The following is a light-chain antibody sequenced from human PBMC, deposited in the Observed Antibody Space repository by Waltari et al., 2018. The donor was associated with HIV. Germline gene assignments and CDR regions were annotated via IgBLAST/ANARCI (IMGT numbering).Light chain of an antibody. CDR3: QQSYSTLRT. J-gene: IGKJ1*01. CDR2: AAS. V-gene: IGKV1-39*01. CDR1: RDISTY. Sequence: DVQMTQSPYSLSASVGDRVNITCRASRDISTYLNWYQQKPGHAPKLLVYAASRLQSGVPERFTGSGDGTDFTLTITSLQSEDSATYYCQQSYSTLRTFGQGTKL.